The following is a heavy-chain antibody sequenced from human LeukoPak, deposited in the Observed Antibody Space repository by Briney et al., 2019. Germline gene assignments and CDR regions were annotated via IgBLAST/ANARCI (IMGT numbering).Heavy chain of an antibody. CDR3: ARQGVDDYVWGSYRPDY. J-gene: IGHJ4*02. CDR1: GGSISSSSYY. V-gene: IGHV4-39*01. D-gene: IGHD3-16*02. CDR2: IYYSRST. Sequence: SETLSLTCTVSGGSISSSSYYWGWIRQPPGKGLEWIGSIYYSRSTYYNPSLKSRVTISVDTSKNQFSLKLSSVTAADTAVYYCARQGVDDYVWGSYRPDYWGQGTLVTVSS.